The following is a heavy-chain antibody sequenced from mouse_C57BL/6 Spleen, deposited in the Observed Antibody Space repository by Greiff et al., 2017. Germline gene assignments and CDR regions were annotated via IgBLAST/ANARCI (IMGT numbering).Heavy chain of an antibody. CDR2: IYPGGGYT. CDR3: ARGGNYFAMDY. J-gene: IGHJ4*01. Sequence: QVQLQQPGAELVRPGTSVKMSCKASGYTFTNYWIGWAKQRPGHGLEWIGDIYPGGGYTNYNEKFKGKATLTADKSSSTAYMQFSSLTSEDSAIYYCARGGNYFAMDYWGQGTSVTVSS. CDR1: GYTFTNYW. D-gene: IGHD2-1*01. V-gene: IGHV1-63*01.